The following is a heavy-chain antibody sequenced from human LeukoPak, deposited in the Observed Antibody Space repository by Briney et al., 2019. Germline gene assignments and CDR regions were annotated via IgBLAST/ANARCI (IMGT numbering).Heavy chain of an antibody. J-gene: IGHJ4*02. Sequence: SETLSLTCTVSGGSISTYYWNWIRQPPGKGLEWIGYIYSSGGTDYNPSLKSRVTISVDTSKNQISLKPRSVTAADTAVYYCARVTGLSSGYYYSDYWGQGTLVTVSS. D-gene: IGHD3-3*01. CDR3: ARVTGLSSGYYYSDY. V-gene: IGHV4-59*01. CDR2: IYSSGGT. CDR1: GGSISTYY.